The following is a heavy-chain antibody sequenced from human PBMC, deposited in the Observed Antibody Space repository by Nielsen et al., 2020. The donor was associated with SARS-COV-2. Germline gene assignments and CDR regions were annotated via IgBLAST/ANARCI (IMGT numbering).Heavy chain of an antibody. J-gene: IGHJ4*02. V-gene: IGHV3-7*01. CDR2: IKRDGSEK. CDR3: ARDLIVPSWGVIDY. D-gene: IGHD1-26*01. Sequence: VRQAPGKGLEWVANIKRDGSEKYFVDSVKGRFTISRDNAKNSLYLQMNSLRDEDTAVYYCARDLIVPSWGVIDYWGQGTLVTVSS.